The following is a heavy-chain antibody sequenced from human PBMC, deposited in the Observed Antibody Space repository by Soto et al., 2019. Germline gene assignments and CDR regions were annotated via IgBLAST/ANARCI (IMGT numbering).Heavy chain of an antibody. J-gene: IGHJ6*03. V-gene: IGHV4-59*08. D-gene: IGHD6-6*01. CDR2: IYYSGST. CDR1: GGSISSYY. Sequence: SETLSLTCTVSGGSISSYYWSWIRQPPGKGLEWIGYIYYSGSTNYNPSLKSRVTISVDTSKNQFSLKLSSVTAADTAVYYCASRIAARPTYYYYYMDVWGKGTTVTVSS. CDR3: ASRIAARPTYYYYYMDV.